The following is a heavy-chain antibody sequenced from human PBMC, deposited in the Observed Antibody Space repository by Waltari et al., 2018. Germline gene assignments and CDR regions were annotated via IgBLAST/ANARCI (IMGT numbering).Heavy chain of an antibody. CDR1: GTSVTTTNYF. J-gene: IGHJ4*02. CDR2: SYFTGST. V-gene: IGHV4-39*01. D-gene: IGHD6-13*01. CDR3: ARGIWQQLAHFDS. Sequence: QLHLQLSGPGLVKPSETLSLTCAVSGTSVTTTNYFCGWIRPRPGKGLEWIGRSYFTGSTDDNPSLKSRLTISIDTSTNQFSLNLSALTAADTAVYYCARGIWQQLAHFDSWGQGTRVTVSS.